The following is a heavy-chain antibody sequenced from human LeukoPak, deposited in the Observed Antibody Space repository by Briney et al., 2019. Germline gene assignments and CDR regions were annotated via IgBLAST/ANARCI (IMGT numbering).Heavy chain of an antibody. J-gene: IGHJ6*04. CDR1: GGSINSFY. D-gene: IGHD3-10*01. V-gene: IGHV4-59*01. CDR2: IYYSGTT. CDR3: ARLARLTLIRGVTGYHSLDV. Sequence: SETLSLTCTVSGGSINSFYWSWIRQPPGGGLEWIGYIYYSGTTNYNPSLKSRVTISVDASKNQFSLRLSSVTAADTAVYYCARLARLTLIRGVTGYHSLDVWGKGTKVTVSS.